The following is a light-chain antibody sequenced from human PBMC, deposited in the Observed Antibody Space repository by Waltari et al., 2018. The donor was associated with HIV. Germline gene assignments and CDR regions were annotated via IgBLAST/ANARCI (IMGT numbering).Light chain of an antibody. Sequence: QSALTQPPTASGSPGQSVTISCSGTSNDVGPYDYVSWYQQHPDKAPRLIIYEVYQRPSGVPDRFSGSKSGNTASLTVSGLQAEDEADYYCTSYAGSDNLMLFGGGTKVTVL. CDR2: EVY. V-gene: IGLV2-8*01. CDR1: SNDVGPYDY. J-gene: IGLJ2*01. CDR3: TSYAGSDNLML.